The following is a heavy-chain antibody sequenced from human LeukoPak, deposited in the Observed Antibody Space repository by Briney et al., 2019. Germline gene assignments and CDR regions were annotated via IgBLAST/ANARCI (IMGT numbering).Heavy chain of an antibody. J-gene: IGHJ4*02. CDR2: INDESSDI. CDR1: GFTFSLYA. D-gene: IGHD2-2*01. Sequence: GGSLRLSCAASGFTFSLYAMNWVRQAPGKGLEWVSYINDESSDIHYAGSVRGRFTISRDDARQTLYLQLSSLRVEDTAVYYCARDTFQPGLIDSWGQGTLVTVSS. CDR3: ARDTFQPGLIDS. V-gene: IGHV3-21*05.